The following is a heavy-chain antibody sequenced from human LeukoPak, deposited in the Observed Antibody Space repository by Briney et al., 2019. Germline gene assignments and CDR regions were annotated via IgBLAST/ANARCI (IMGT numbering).Heavy chain of an antibody. J-gene: IGHJ4*02. CDR3: ARAKPKNMVRGLIMRRESRYYFDY. Sequence: GGSLRLSCAASGFTVSSNYMSWVRQAPGKGLEWVSFIYSGGRTYYADSVKGRFTISRDNSKSTLYIQMNSLRAEDTAVYYCARAKPKNMVRGLIMRRESRYYFDYWGQGTLVTVSS. CDR1: GFTVSSNY. V-gene: IGHV3-53*01. D-gene: IGHD3-10*01. CDR2: IYSGGRT.